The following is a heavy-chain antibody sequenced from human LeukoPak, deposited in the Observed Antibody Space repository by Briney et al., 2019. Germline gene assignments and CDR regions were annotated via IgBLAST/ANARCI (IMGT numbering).Heavy chain of an antibody. Sequence: GGSLRLSCAASRFTFSTYWMHWVRQAPGKGLVWVSRINSDGSSTDYADSVKGRFTISRDNSKNTLYLQMNSLRAEDTAVYYCARRSGIAVAGAFDYWGQGTLVTVSS. CDR3: ARRSGIAVAGAFDY. D-gene: IGHD6-19*01. CDR2: INSDGSST. CDR1: RFTFSTYW. J-gene: IGHJ4*02. V-gene: IGHV3-74*01.